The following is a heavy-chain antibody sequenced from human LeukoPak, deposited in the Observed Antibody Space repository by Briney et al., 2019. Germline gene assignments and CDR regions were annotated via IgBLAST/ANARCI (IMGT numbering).Heavy chain of an antibody. V-gene: IGHV3-20*04. D-gene: IGHD5-18*01. CDR2: INWNGGST. CDR3: AREYTAMVTAYFDY. J-gene: IGHJ4*02. CDR1: GFTFYDYG. Sequence: RSGGSLRLSCAASGFTFYDYGMSWVRQAPGKGLEWVSGINWNGGSTVYADSVKGRFTISRDNAKNSLYLQMNSLRAEDTALYYCAREYTAMVTAYFDYWGQGTLVTVSS.